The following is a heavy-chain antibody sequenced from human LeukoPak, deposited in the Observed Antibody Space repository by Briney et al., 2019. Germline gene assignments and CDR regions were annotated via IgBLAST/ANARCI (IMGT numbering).Heavy chain of an antibody. CDR2: IYPGDSDT. D-gene: IGHD3-22*01. V-gene: IGHV5-51*01. Sequence: GESLKISCKGSGYSFTSYWIGWVRQMPGKGLEWRGIIYPGDSDTRYSPSFQGQVTISADKSISTAYLQWSSLKASDTAMYYCARILSSGYYPIWFDPWGQGTLVTVSS. CDR3: ARILSSGYYPIWFDP. CDR1: GYSFTSYW. J-gene: IGHJ5*02.